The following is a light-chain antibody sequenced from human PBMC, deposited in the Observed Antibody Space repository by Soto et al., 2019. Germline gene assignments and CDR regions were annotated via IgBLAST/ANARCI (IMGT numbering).Light chain of an antibody. V-gene: IGLV1-44*01. CDR1: SSNIGSNT. Sequence: QSVLTQPPSASGTPGQRVTISCSGSSSNIGSNTVNWYQQLSGTAPKLLIYTNDQRPSGVPDRFSGSRSGTSASLAISGLQFEDEADYHCSSWDDNLDAVVFGAGTKVTVL. CDR3: SSWDDNLDAVV. J-gene: IGLJ1*01. CDR2: TND.